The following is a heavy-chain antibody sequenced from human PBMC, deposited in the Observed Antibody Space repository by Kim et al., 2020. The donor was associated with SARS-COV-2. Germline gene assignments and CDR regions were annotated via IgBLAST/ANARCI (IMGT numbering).Heavy chain of an antibody. CDR3: ARKSGYCSSTSCYTHYYYMDV. CDR2: INHSGST. J-gene: IGHJ6*03. V-gene: IGHV4-34*01. Sequence: SETLSLTCAVYGGSFSGYYWSWIRQPPGKGLEWIGEINHSGSTNYNPSLKSRVTISVDTSKNQFSLKLSSVTAADTAVYYCARKSGYCSSTSCYTHYYYMDVWGKGTTVTVSS. CDR1: GGSFSGYY. D-gene: IGHD2-2*02.